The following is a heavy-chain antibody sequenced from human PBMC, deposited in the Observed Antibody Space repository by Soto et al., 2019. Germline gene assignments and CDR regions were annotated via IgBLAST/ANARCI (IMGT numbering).Heavy chain of an antibody. V-gene: IGHV3-30*04. J-gene: IGHJ4*02. D-gene: IGHD4-17*01. CDR2: ISNDGRGK. Sequence: AGWSLRLSCAASGFTFTTYAIHWVRQAPGKGLEWVAVISNDGRGKYYADSVKGRFTISRDNSENTVYLQMNSLRAEDTAVYYCSRDGAPYGAQDDYCGPGILVTVSS. CDR3: SRDGAPYGAQDDY. CDR1: GFTFTTYA.